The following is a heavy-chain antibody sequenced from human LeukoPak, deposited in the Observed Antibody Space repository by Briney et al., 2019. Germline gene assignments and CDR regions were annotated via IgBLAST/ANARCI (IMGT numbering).Heavy chain of an antibody. D-gene: IGHD6-19*01. CDR3: AKEADNSGWYVDF. CDR2: ISGSGGTT. J-gene: IGHJ4*02. CDR1: GFTFSSYA. V-gene: IGHV3-23*01. Sequence: PEGSLRLSCAASGFTFSSYAMSWVRQAPGKGLEWVSVISGSGGTTYYADSVKGRFAISRDTSKNTLYLQMNNLRAEDTAVYYCAKEADNSGWYVDFWGQGTLVTVSS.